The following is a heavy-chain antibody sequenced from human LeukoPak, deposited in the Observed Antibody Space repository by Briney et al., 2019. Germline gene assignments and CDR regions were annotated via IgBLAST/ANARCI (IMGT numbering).Heavy chain of an antibody. CDR2: ISAYNGNT. Sequence: GASVKVSCKASGYSFTGYGISWVRQAPGQGLEWMGSISAYNGNTNYAQKLQGRVTMTTDTSTSTAYMELRSLRSDDTAVYYCARDDYYYDSSGYYFFDYWGQGTLVTVSS. V-gene: IGHV1-18*01. CDR3: ARDDYYYDSSGYYFFDY. CDR1: GYSFTGYG. J-gene: IGHJ4*02. D-gene: IGHD3-22*01.